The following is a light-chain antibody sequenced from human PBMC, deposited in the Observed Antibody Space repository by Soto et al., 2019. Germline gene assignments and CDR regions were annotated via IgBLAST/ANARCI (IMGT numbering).Light chain of an antibody. CDR1: SSDVGSYNL. J-gene: IGLJ1*01. V-gene: IGLV2-23*02. Sequence: QSVLTQPASVSGSPGQSITIYCTGTSSDVGSYNLVSWYQHHPGKAPKLMIFEVSNRPSGVSNRFSGSKSGNTASLTIAGLQAEDEAEYYCCSYAGTYVFGTGTKVTVL. CDR3: CSYAGTYV. CDR2: EVS.